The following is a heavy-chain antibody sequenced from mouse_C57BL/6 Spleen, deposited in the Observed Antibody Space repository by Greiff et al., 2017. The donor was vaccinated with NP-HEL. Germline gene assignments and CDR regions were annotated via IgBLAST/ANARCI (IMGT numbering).Heavy chain of an antibody. J-gene: IGHJ2*01. CDR3: ARGALQLRLRGYYFDY. CDR2: ISDGGSYT. CDR1: GFTFSSYA. V-gene: IGHV5-4*03. Sequence: EVKLVESGGGLVKPGGSLKLSCAASGFTFSSYAMSWVRQTPEKRLEWVATISDGGSYTYYPDNVKGRFTISRDNAKNNLYLQMSHLKSEDTAMYYCARGALQLRLRGYYFDYWGQGTTLTVSS. D-gene: IGHD3-2*02.